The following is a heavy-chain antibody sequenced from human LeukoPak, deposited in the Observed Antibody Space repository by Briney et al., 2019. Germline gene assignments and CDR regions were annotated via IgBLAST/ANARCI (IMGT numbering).Heavy chain of an antibody. Sequence: GGSLRLSCAASGFTFSSYGMHWVRQAPGKGLEWVAFIRYDGSNKYYADSVKGRFTTSRDNSKNTLYLQMNSLRAEDTAVYYCAKISVYDFWSGYFDYWGQGTLVTVSS. CDR1: GFTFSSYG. CDR3: AKISVYDFWSGYFDY. CDR2: IRYDGSNK. V-gene: IGHV3-30*02. D-gene: IGHD3-3*01. J-gene: IGHJ4*02.